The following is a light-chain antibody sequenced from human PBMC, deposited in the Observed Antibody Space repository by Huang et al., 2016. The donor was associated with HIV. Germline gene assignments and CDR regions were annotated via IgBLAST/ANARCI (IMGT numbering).Light chain of an antibody. CDR3: QQYNNWPPWT. V-gene: IGKV3-15*01. CDR2: GAS. J-gene: IGKJ1*01. Sequence: EIVMTQSPATLSVSPGERATLPCRASQSISSNLAWYQQKPGQAPRLLIYGASTRATGIPARFSGSGSGTEFTRTISSLQSEDFAVYYCQQYNNWPPWTFGQGTKVEIK. CDR1: QSISSN.